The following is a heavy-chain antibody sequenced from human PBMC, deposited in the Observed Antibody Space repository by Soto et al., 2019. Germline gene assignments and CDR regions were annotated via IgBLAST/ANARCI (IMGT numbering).Heavy chain of an antibody. CDR2: MNPHSGDT. J-gene: IGHJ4*02. CDR3: ARQQAMDY. Sequence: QVQLVQSGAEVKKPGASVKVSCKASGYTFVNYEINWVRQAPGQGLEWLGWMNPHSGDTFYAQNFQGRVTMTRNTSITTAYMELNSLKSEDTAVYYCARQQAMDYWGQGTLVTVSS. V-gene: IGHV1-8*01. CDR1: GYTFVNYE.